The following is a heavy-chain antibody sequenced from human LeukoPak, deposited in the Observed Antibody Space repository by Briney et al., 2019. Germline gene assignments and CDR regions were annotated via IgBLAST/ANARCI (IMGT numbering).Heavy chain of an antibody. J-gene: IGHJ6*02. CDR2: ISVSGSST. Sequence: GGSLRLSCAASGFTFSSYAMSWVRQAPGKGLEWVSAISVSGSSTYYADSVKGRFTISRDNSKNTLYLQMNSLRAEDTAVYYCAKDKGWGYSAYDCYGMDVWGQGTTVTVSS. CDR3: AKDKGWGYSAYDCYGMDV. V-gene: IGHV3-23*01. D-gene: IGHD1-26*01. CDR1: GFTFSSYA.